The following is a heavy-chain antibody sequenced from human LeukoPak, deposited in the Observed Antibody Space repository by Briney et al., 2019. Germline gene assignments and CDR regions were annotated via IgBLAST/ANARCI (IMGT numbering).Heavy chain of an antibody. CDR1: GFNLSSYY. CDR3: GRSTLETHYFDL. CDR2: LKSDGRST. J-gene: IGHJ4*02. V-gene: IGHV3-74*01. D-gene: IGHD1-1*01. Sequence: AGGSLRLSCAASGFNLSSYYMDWVRQGPGKGLVWASRLKSDGRSTKYADSVKGRFTISRDDAKNTLYLQMTSLRVEDTAIYFCGRSTLETHYFDLWGQGTLVTVSA.